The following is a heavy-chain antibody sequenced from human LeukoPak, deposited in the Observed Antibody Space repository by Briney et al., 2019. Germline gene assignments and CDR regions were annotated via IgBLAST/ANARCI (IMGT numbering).Heavy chain of an antibody. Sequence: ASVTLSFTSSGYTFTIYDINWVRHATGQGLEWMGWMNLNSGNTGYAQKFHGRVTMTRTTSISTAYMELRSLRSADTAMYYCARARGPSKGILDIVVVPAASARTFDPWGQGTLVTVSS. D-gene: IGHD2-2*01. J-gene: IGHJ5*02. CDR2: MNLNSGNT. CDR3: ARARGPSKGILDIVVVPAASARTFDP. CDR1: GYTFTIYD. V-gene: IGHV1-8*01.